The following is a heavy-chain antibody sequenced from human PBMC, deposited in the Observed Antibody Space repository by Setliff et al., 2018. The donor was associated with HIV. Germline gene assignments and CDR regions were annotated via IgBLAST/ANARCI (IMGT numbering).Heavy chain of an antibody. CDR2: VDPEDGET. Sequence: ASVKVSCKVSGYSLSELTMHWVRQAPGKGLEWMGRVDPEDGETIYAENFQGRVTITADTSTDTAYMELSSLRSEDTAVYYCARGWEGGMDYWGQGTLVTVSS. V-gene: IGHV1-24*01. D-gene: IGHD1-26*01. CDR3: ARGWEGGMDY. J-gene: IGHJ4*02. CDR1: GYSLSELT.